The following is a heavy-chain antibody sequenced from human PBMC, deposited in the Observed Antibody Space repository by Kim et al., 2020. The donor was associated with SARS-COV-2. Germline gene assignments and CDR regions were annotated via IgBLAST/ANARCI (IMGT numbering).Heavy chain of an antibody. CDR3: ARHLAVVGATLSAFDI. D-gene: IGHD1-26*01. V-gene: IGHV5-51*01. J-gene: IGHJ3*02. CDR2: IYPGDSDT. Sequence: GESLKISCKGSGYSFTSYWIGWVRQMPGKGLEWMGIIYPGDSDTRYSPSFQGQVTISADKSISTAYLQWSSLKASDTAMYYCARHLAVVGATLSAFDIWGQGTMVTVSS. CDR1: GYSFTSYW.